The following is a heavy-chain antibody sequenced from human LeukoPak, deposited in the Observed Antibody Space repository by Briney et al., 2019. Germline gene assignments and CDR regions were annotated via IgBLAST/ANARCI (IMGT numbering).Heavy chain of an antibody. D-gene: IGHD6-6*01. CDR1: GFTFDDYA. V-gene: IGHV3-9*01. CDR2: ISWNSGSI. CDR3: ARDGSSSFDY. Sequence: GGSLRLSCAASGFTFDDYAMHWVRQAPGKGLEWVSGISWNSGSIGYADSVKGRFTISRDNAKNSLYLQMNSLRAEDTAVYYCARDGSSSFDYWGQGTLVTVSS. J-gene: IGHJ4*02.